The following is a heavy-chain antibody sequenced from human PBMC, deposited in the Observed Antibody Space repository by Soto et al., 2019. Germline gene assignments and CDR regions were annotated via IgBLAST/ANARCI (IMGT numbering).Heavy chain of an antibody. J-gene: IGHJ4*02. CDR2: ISGSGDST. CDR3: ARRSSSWYFDY. D-gene: IGHD6-13*01. Sequence: PGGSLILSCAAAGFTFRDYAMNWVRQAPGKGLEWVSAISGSGDSTYYADSVKGRFTISRDNSKNTLYLQMNSLRAEDTAVYYCARRSSSWYFDYWGQGTLVTVSS. CDR1: GFTFRDYA. V-gene: IGHV3-23*01.